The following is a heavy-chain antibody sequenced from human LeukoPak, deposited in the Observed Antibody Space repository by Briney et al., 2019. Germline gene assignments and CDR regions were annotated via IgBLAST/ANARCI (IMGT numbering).Heavy chain of an antibody. CDR1: GFTFSTYW. CDR2: IKQDGSEK. CDR3: ARDLYGNYLDY. Sequence: GGSLRLSRAASGFTFSTYWMNWVRQAPGKGLEWVASIKQDGSEKYYVDSVKGRFTISRDNAKNSLYLQMNTLRAEDTAVYYCARDLYGNYLDYWGQGTLVTVSS. D-gene: IGHD2-8*01. J-gene: IGHJ4*02. V-gene: IGHV3-7*04.